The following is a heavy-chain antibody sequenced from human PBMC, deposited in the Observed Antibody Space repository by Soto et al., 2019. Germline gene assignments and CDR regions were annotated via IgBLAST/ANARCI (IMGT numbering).Heavy chain of an antibody. CDR2: IKSKTYGGTT. Sequence: PGGSLRLSCAASGFTFSNAWMNLVRQAPGKGLEWVGRIKSKTYGGTTDYAAPVKGRFTISRDDPKNTLYLQMNSLKTEDTAVYYCTTAAAAGWGQGTTVTVSS. CDR3: TTAAAAG. J-gene: IGHJ6*02. V-gene: IGHV3-15*07. CDR1: GFTFSNAW. D-gene: IGHD6-13*01.